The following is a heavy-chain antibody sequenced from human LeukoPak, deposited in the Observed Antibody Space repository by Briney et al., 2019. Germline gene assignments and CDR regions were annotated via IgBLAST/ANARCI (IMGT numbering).Heavy chain of an antibody. D-gene: IGHD2-2*01. CDR1: GFTFSSYG. CDR3: AKDFGCSSTSCYPYFDY. J-gene: IGHJ4*02. V-gene: IGHV3-30*18. CDR2: ISYDGSNK. Sequence: GGSLRLSCAASGFTFSSYGMHWVRQAPGKGLEWVAVISYDGSNKDYADSVKGRFTISRDNSKNTLYLQMNSLRAEDTAVYYCAKDFGCSSTSCYPYFDYWGQGTLVTVSS.